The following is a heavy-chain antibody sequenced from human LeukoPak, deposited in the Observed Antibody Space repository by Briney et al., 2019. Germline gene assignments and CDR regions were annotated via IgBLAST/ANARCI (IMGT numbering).Heavy chain of an antibody. CDR3: ARHPAVAGTPTGRDPDNYFDY. D-gene: IGHD6-13*01. V-gene: IGHV4-4*07. J-gene: IGHJ4*02. CDR1: GGSISSYY. CDR2: IYTSGST. Sequence: PETLSLTRTVSGGSISSYYWSWIRQPAGKGLEWIGRIYTSGSTNYNPSLKSRVTMSVDTSKNQFSLKLSSVTAADTAVYYCARHPAVAGTPTGRDPDNYFDYWGQGTLVTVSS.